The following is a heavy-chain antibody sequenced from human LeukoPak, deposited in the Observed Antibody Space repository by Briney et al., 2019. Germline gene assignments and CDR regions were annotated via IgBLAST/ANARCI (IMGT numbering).Heavy chain of an antibody. J-gene: IGHJ4*02. CDR2: IYRDGTT. CDR1: GFTVSSTY. D-gene: IGHD3-3*01. CDR3: AKEGTIFGVVQYYFDY. V-gene: IGHV3-53*01. Sequence: PGGSLRLSCAASGFTVSSTYISWVRQAPGKGLEWASVIYRDGTTPYADSVKGRFTISRDNSKNTLYLQMNSLRAEDTAVYYCAKEGTIFGVVQYYFDYWGQGTLVTVSS.